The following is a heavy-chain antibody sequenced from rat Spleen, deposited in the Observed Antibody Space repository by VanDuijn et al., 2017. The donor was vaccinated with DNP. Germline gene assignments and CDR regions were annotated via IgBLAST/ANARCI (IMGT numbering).Heavy chain of an antibody. CDR3: AKDTDTTDAMDA. D-gene: IGHD1-6*01. CDR1: GFTFSDYN. Sequence: EVQLVESGGGLVQPGRSLKLSCAASGFTFSDYNMAWVRQAPKKGLEWVATISYDGSSTYYRDSVKGRFTISRDNAKSTLYLQMNSLRSEDTANYYCAKDTDTTDAMDAWGQGTSVTVSS. J-gene: IGHJ4*01. CDR2: ISYDGSST. V-gene: IGHV5-7*01.